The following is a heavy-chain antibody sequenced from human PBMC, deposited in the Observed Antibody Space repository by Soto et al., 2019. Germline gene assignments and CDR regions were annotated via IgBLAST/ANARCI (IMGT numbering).Heavy chain of an antibody. V-gene: IGHV4-4*07. CDR3: ARDSVGISSPGVY. J-gene: IGHJ4*02. CDR2: IYTSGTT. Sequence: QVQLQESGPGLVKPSETLSLTCTVSGGSINGYYWTWIRQPAGKGLEWIGRIYTSGTTSYNPSLKSRATMSLDTSKNQFSLRLTSVTAADTAVYYCARDSVGISSPGVYWGRGTLVTVSS. CDR1: GGSINGYY. D-gene: IGHD1-26*01.